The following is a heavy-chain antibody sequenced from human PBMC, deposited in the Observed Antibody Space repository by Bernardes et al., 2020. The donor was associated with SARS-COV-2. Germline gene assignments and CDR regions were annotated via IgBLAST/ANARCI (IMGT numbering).Heavy chain of an antibody. J-gene: IGHJ4*02. CDR2: VYSSGTT. Sequence: SETLSLTCTVSGGSISASSSYWGWIRQPPGKGLEWIGSVYSSGTTYYNPSLKSRVAISVDTSKNQFSLNLSSVTATDTAVFYCARRGGAGRSFDYWGQGANVTVSS. CDR3: ARRGGAGRSFDY. D-gene: IGHD3-10*01. CDR1: GGSISASSSY. V-gene: IGHV4-39*01.